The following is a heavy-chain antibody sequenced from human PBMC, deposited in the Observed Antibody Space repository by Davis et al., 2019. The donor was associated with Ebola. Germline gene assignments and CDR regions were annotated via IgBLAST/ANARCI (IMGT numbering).Heavy chain of an antibody. CDR1: GGSISTYY. Sequence: PSETLSLTCTVSGGSISTYYWSWIRQSAGKRLEWIGRIYSGGNINYNPALKSRVTISVDTSKNQFSLMLSSVTAADTAVYYCARFTWCSSTSCYYYYGMDVWGQGTTVTVSS. V-gene: IGHV4-4*07. D-gene: IGHD2-2*01. J-gene: IGHJ6*02. CDR3: ARFTWCSSTSCYYYYGMDV. CDR2: IYSGGNI.